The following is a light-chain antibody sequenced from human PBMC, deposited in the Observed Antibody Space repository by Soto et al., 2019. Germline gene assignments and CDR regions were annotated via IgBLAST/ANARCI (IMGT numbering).Light chain of an antibody. CDR2: AAS. J-gene: IGKJ3*01. CDR3: QQSYNTPFT. Sequence: DIQMTQSPSSLSASVGDRVTITCRASQSISNYLNWYQQKPGIAPKLLIYAASSLQSGVPSRFSGSGSGTDFTLTISSLQPGDFATYYCQQSYNTPFTFGPGTKVDIK. CDR1: QSISNY. V-gene: IGKV1-39*01.